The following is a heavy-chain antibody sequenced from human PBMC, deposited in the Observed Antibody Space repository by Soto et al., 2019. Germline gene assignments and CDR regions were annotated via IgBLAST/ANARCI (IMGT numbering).Heavy chain of an antibody. D-gene: IGHD6-19*01. J-gene: IGHJ6*02. V-gene: IGHV3-30-3*01. Sequence: PGGSLRLSCAASGFTFSSYAMHWVRQAPGKGLEWVAVISYDGSNKYYADSVKGRFTISRDNSKNTLYLQMNSLRAEDTAVYYCARDGGIAVAGYEYYYYYGMDVWGQGTTVTVSS. CDR3: ARDGGIAVAGYEYYYYYGMDV. CDR2: ISYDGSNK. CDR1: GFTFSSYA.